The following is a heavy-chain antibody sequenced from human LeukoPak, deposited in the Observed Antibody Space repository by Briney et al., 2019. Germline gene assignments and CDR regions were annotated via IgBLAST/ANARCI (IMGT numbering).Heavy chain of an antibody. CDR2: IYYSGST. CDR3: ARDHKLGAFDI. V-gene: IGHV4-59*01. J-gene: IGHJ3*02. D-gene: IGHD7-27*01. CDR1: SXX. Sequence: SXXXSWXRQPPGKGLEWIGYIYYSGSTNYNPSLKSRVTISVDTSKNQFSLKLSSVTAADTAVYYCARDHKLGAFDIWGQGTMVTVSS.